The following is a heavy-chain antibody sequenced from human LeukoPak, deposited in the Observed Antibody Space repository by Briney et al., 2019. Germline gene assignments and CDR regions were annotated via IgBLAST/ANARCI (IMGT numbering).Heavy chain of an antibody. CDR2: INRSGDT. D-gene: IGHD3-22*01. Sequence: PSETLSLTCTVSGGSISSGDYYWGWIRQPPGKGLEWIGEINRSGDTNYAPSLKSRVTISVDTSKIQISLKLSSVTAADTAVYYCAKSRLIDSSGSRWGPGTRVTVSS. CDR1: GGSISSGDYY. V-gene: IGHV4-39*07. J-gene: IGHJ4*02. CDR3: AKSRLIDSSGSR.